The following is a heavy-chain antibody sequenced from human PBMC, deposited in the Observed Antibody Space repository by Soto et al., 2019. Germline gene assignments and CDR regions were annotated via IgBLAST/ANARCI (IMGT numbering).Heavy chain of an antibody. Sequence: ASVKVSCKASGYTFTSYGISWVRQAPGQGLEWMGWISAYNGNTNYAQKLQGRVTMTTDTSTSTAYMELRSLRSDDTAVYYCAINRHYDYIWGSYRYSSFDYWGQGTRVTVSS. CDR2: ISAYNGNT. CDR3: AINRHYDYIWGSYRYSSFDY. V-gene: IGHV1-18*01. CDR1: GYTFTSYG. D-gene: IGHD3-16*02. J-gene: IGHJ4*02.